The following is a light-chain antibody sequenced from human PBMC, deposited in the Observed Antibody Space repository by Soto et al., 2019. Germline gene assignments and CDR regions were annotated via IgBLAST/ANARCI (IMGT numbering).Light chain of an antibody. CDR3: QQADSFPLT. J-gene: IGKJ4*01. V-gene: IGKV1D-12*01. Sequence: DIHMTQSPSSVSASVGDRVTITCRASQDISNQLAWYQQKPGKAPTLLIFAASNLQSGVPSRFSGGGSGTDFTLTISSLQPEDFATYYCQQADSFPLTFGGGTKVDIK. CDR1: QDISNQ. CDR2: AAS.